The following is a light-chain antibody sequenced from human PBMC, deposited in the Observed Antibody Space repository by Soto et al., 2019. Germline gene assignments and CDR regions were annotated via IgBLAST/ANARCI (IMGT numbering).Light chain of an antibody. J-gene: IGKJ5*01. CDR3: QPYHSTPIT. CDR1: QSVLYSSNNLNY. CDR2: RAS. Sequence: DIVMTQSPDSLAVSLGERATINCKSSQSVLYSSNNLNYLAWFQQKPGQPPTLLIYRASTRESGVPDRFSGSGSGTDFTLTISSLQAEDVAVYYCQPYHSTPITFGQGTRLEI. V-gene: IGKV4-1*01.